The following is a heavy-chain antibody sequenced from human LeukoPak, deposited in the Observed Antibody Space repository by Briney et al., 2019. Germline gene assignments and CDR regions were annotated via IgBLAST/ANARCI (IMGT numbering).Heavy chain of an antibody. CDR1: GFTFSSYW. D-gene: IGHD3-10*01. V-gene: IGHV3-7*01. CDR2: IKQDGSEK. Sequence: PGGSLRLSCAASGFTFSSYWMSWVRQAPGKGLEWVANIKQDGSEKYYVDSVKGRFTISRDNAKNSLYLQMNSLRAEDTAVYYCARESYYGSGEGDYWGQGTLVTVFS. J-gene: IGHJ4*02. CDR3: ARESYYGSGEGDY.